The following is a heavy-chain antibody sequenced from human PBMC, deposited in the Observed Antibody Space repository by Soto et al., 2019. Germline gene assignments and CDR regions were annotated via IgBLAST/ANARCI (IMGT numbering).Heavy chain of an antibody. J-gene: IGHJ4*02. Sequence: QVQLVESGGGLVKPGGSLRLSCAASGFTFSDYSISWIRQAPGKGLEWVSYIISSGSTIYYADYVKGRFTIPRDNDKNSLYLQINGLRAEDTAVYYCARDLALSITMVRGAHDYWGQGTLVTGSS. CDR3: ARDLALSITMVRGAHDY. V-gene: IGHV3-11*01. CDR2: IISSGSTI. D-gene: IGHD3-10*01. CDR1: GFTFSDYS.